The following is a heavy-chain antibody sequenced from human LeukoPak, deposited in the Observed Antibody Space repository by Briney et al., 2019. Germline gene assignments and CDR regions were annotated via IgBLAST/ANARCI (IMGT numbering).Heavy chain of an antibody. V-gene: IGHV1-69*13. CDR1: GGTFSNYA. Sequence: ASVKVSCKASGGTFSNYAISWVRQAPGQGLEWMGGIIPIFGTANYAQKFQGRVTITADESTSTAYMELSSLRSEDTAVYYCARHDCSSTSCYSEGFDYWGQGTLVTVSS. J-gene: IGHJ4*02. CDR3: ARHDCSSTSCYSEGFDY. CDR2: IIPIFGTA. D-gene: IGHD2-2*02.